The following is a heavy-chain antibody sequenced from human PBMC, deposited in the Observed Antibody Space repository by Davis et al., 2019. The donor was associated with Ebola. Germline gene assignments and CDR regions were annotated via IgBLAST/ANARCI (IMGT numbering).Heavy chain of an antibody. CDR1: GGSISIYY. V-gene: IGHV4-59*01. Sequence: SETLSLTCTVSGGSISIYYWSWIRQPPGKGLEWIGYIYYSGSTNYNPSLKSRVTISVDTSKNQFSLKLSSVTAADTAVYYCARLKADGDYGVDYWGQGTLVTVSS. CDR3: ARLKADGDYGVDY. D-gene: IGHD4-17*01. J-gene: IGHJ4*02. CDR2: IYYSGST.